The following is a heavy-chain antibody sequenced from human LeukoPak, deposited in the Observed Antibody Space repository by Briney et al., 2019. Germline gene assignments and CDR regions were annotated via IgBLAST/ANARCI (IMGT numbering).Heavy chain of an antibody. CDR3: ATKQWLAPPPDS. CDR1: GFTLSDYY. Sequence: GGSLRLFCAASGFTLSDYYMSWIRQAPGKGLEWVSYISSSGSTINYVDSVKDRFTISRDSAKNSLFLQMNSLRAEDTAVYYCATKQWLAPPPDSWGQGTPVTVSS. D-gene: IGHD6-19*01. CDR2: ISSSGSTI. V-gene: IGHV3-11*04. J-gene: IGHJ4*02.